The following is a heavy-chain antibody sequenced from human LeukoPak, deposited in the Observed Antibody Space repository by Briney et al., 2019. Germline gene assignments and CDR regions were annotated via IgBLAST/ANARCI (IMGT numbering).Heavy chain of an antibody. CDR3: ARVSCSSTSCYSAFDY. CDR2: ISAYNGNT. J-gene: IGHJ4*02. D-gene: IGHD2-2*01. CDR1: GYTFTSYG. V-gene: IGHV1-18*01. Sequence: ASVKVSCKASGYTFTSYGISWVRQAPGQGVEGMGWISAYNGNTKYAQKLQGRVTMTTDTSTSTAYMELRSLRSDDTAVYYCARVSCSSTSCYSAFDYWGQGTLVTVSS.